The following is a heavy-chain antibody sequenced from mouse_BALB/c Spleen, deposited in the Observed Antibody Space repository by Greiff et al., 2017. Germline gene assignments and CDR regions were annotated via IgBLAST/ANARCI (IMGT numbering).Heavy chain of an antibody. CDR2: ISSGGST. Sequence: EVKLVESGGGLVKPGGSLKLSCAASGFTFSSYAMSWVRQTPEKRLEWVASISSGGSTYYPDSVKGRCTISRDNARNILYLQMSSLKSEDTAMYYCARGEGNYLFDYWGQGTTLTVSS. J-gene: IGHJ2*01. CDR3: ARGEGNYLFDY. CDR1: GFTFSSYA. V-gene: IGHV5-6-5*01. D-gene: IGHD2-1*01.